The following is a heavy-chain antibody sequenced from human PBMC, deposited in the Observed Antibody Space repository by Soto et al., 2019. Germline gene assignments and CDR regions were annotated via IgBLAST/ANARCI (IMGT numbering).Heavy chain of an antibody. J-gene: IGHJ4*02. CDR3: ARVGWGGDS. D-gene: IGHD3-10*01. CDR1: GGSDSSGSFH. V-gene: IGHV4-61*01. Sequence: XGTLALTCTVSGGSDSSGSFHWSWIRQPPGKGLEWIGFISYSGSTDYNPSLKSRVIVSVDTSKNQFSLKLTSVTAADTAVYYCARVGWGGDSWGQGTLVTVSS. CDR2: ISYSGST.